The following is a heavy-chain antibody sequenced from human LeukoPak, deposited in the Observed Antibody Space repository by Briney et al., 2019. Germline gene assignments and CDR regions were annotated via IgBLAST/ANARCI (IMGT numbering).Heavy chain of an antibody. V-gene: IGHV4-31*03. CDR1: GGSISSGGYY. Sequence: SETLSLTCTVSGGSISSGGYYWSWIRQHPGKGLEWIGYIYYSGSTYYNPSLKSRVTISVDTSKNQFSLKLSSVTAADTAVYYCARDPYGSGSRTPRYYYGMDVWGQGTTVTVSS. J-gene: IGHJ6*02. D-gene: IGHD3-10*01. CDR2: IYYSGST. CDR3: ARDPYGSGSRTPRYYYGMDV.